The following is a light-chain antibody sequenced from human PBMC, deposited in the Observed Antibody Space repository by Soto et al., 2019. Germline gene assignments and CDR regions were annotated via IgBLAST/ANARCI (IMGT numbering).Light chain of an antibody. Sequence: QSVLTQPPSASGSPGQSVTISCTGARSEVGGNNYVSWYQQHPGKSPKLMIYEVSKRPSGVPDRFSGSKSGNTASLTVSGLQAEDEADYFCSSYAGNGYVLGTGTKVTVL. V-gene: IGLV2-8*01. CDR3: SSYAGNGYV. CDR2: EVS. J-gene: IGLJ1*01. CDR1: RSEVGGNNY.